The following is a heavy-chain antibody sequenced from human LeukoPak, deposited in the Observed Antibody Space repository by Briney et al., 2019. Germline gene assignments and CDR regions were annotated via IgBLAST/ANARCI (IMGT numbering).Heavy chain of an antibody. CDR3: ARIRPNYYHSSGFFDY. CDR1: GFSLSTRGMC. Sequence: SGPTLVNPTQTLTLTCTFSGFSLSTRGMCVSRIRQPPGKALEWLGRIDWDDDKYYSTALKTRLTISKDPSKNQVVLTMTNMDPVDTATYYCARIRPNYYHSSGFFDYWGQGTLVTVSS. CDR2: IDWDDDK. D-gene: IGHD3-22*01. V-gene: IGHV2-70*11. J-gene: IGHJ4*02.